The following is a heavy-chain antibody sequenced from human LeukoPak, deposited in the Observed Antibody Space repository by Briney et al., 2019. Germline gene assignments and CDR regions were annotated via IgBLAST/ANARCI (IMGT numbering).Heavy chain of an antibody. CDR3: ARVLSNWNYHDY. D-gene: IGHD1-1*01. J-gene: IGHJ4*02. CDR1: GYTFTGYY. CDR2: INPNSGGT. Sequence: ASVKVSCKASGYTFTGYYMHWVRQAPGQGLEWMGWINPNSGGTNYAQKFQGRVTMTRDTSISTAYMELSRLRSDDTAVYYCARVLSNWNYHDYWGQGTLVAVSS. V-gene: IGHV1-2*02.